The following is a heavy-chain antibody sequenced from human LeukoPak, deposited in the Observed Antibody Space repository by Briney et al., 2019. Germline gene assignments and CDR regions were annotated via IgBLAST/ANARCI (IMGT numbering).Heavy chain of an antibody. CDR2: SSRGDDT. CDR3: AKHRRSTLVTAYFDS. J-gene: IGHJ4*02. D-gene: IGHD2-21*02. V-gene: IGHV3-23*01. Sequence: GGSLRLSCAASGFTFSTLAMSWVRQAPGKGLEWVSSSRGDDTSYADSVKGRFTISRDNSKNTLYLQLNSLRVDDAAIYYCAKHRRSTLVTAYFDSWGQGTLVTVSS. CDR1: GFTFSTLA.